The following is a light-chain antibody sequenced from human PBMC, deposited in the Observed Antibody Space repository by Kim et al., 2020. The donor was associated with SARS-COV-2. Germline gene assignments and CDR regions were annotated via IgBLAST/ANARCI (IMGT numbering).Light chain of an antibody. J-gene: IGLJ2*01. CDR2: EDT. CDR1: KLGHKF. CDR3: QTWDSSDVV. V-gene: IGLV3-1*01. Sequence: VSPGQTATISCSGDKLGHKFASWYQQKPGQSPLLVIYEDTKRPSGIPERFSGSNSGNTATLTISETRAMDEADYYCQTWDSSDVVFGGGTKLTVL.